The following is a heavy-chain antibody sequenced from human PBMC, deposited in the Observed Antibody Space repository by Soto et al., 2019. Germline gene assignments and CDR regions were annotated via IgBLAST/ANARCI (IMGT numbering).Heavy chain of an antibody. CDR3: ATDYYDFWSGPTRAYYGMDV. D-gene: IGHD3-3*01. V-gene: IGHV1-24*01. CDR2: FDPEDGET. J-gene: IGHJ6*02. Sequence: ASVKVSCKVSGYTLTELSMHWVRQAPGKGLEWMGGFDPEDGETIYAQKFQGGVTMTEDTSTDTAYMELSSLRSEDTAVYYCATDYYDFWSGPTRAYYGMDVWGQGTTVTVSS. CDR1: GYTLTELS.